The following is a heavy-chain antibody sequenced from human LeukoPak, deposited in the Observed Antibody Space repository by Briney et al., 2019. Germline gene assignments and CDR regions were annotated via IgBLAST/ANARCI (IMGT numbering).Heavy chain of an antibody. Sequence: SETLSLTCRVSGVSISSGSNYWGWIRQPPGKTLEWIGSIYYSGSTYYNPSLKSRVTISVDTSKNQFSLKLSSVTAADTAVYYCARAYDILTGYHWGQGTLVTVSS. CDR3: ARAYDILTGYH. J-gene: IGHJ5*02. D-gene: IGHD3-9*01. V-gene: IGHV4-39*07. CDR2: IYYSGST. CDR1: GVSISSGSNY.